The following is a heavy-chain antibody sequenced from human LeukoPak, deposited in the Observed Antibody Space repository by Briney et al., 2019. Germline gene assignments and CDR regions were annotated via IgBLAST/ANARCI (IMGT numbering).Heavy chain of an antibody. CDR1: GYTFTNYG. D-gene: IGHD6-13*01. Sequence: VASVKVSCKACGYTFTNYGISWVRQGPGQGLEWMGWISAYNGNTKYAQEFQGRVTMTTDTSTSTAYMELRSLSSDDTAVYHCARDNHRSSWSWFDPWGQGTLVTVSS. CDR3: ARDNHRSSWSWFDP. J-gene: IGHJ5*02. V-gene: IGHV1-18*01. CDR2: ISAYNGNT.